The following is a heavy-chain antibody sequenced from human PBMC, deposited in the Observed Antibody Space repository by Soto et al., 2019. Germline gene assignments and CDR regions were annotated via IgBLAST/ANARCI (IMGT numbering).Heavy chain of an antibody. J-gene: IGHJ4*02. CDR1: GFTVSSNY. CDR2: IYSGGST. Sequence: GGSLRLSCAASGFTVSSNYMSWVRQAPGKGLEWVSVIYSGGSTYYADSVKGRFTISRHNSKNTLYLQMNSLRAEDTAVYYCAISYGGWYGGREVEFDNGGRGPLVPVSS. D-gene: IGHD6-19*01. V-gene: IGHV3-53*04. CDR3: AISYGGWYGGREVEFDN.